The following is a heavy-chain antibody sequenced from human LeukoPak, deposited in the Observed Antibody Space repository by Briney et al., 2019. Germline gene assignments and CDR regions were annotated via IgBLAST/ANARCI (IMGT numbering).Heavy chain of an antibody. V-gene: IGHV4-59*01. Sequence: SETLSLTCTVSGGSISSYYWSWIRQPPGKGLEWIGYIYYSGSTNYNPSLKSRVTISVDTSKNQFSLKLSSVTAADTAVYYCARAVGATAVDGWFDPWGQGTLATVSS. D-gene: IGHD1-26*01. J-gene: IGHJ5*02. CDR1: GGSISSYY. CDR2: IYYSGST. CDR3: ARAVGATAVDGWFDP.